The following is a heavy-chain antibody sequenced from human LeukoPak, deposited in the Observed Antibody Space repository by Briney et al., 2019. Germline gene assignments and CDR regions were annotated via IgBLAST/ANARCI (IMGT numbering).Heavy chain of an antibody. CDR3: ARHGLYQDYGY. V-gene: IGHV4-39*01. Sequence: SETLSLTCTVSGGSVSSSSSFWAWIRQPPGKGLVWIGNVYYSGSTHYNPSLKSRVTISLEMSKNQFSLRLTSVTAADTAMYYCARHGLYQDYGYWGQGTLVTVSS. J-gene: IGHJ4*02. D-gene: IGHD3-16*01. CDR1: GGSVSSSSSF. CDR2: VYYSGST.